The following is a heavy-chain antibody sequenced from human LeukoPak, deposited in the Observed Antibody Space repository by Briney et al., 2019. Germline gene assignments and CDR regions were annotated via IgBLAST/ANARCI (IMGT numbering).Heavy chain of an antibody. CDR2: ISYDGSNK. V-gene: IGHV3-30-3*01. CDR3: ARDGGLWFGDSHPPFDY. D-gene: IGHD3-10*01. J-gene: IGHJ4*02. CDR1: GFIFSSYN. Sequence: GGSLRLSCAASGFIFSSYNMNWVRQAPGKGLEWVAVISYDGSNKYYADSVKGRFTISRDNSKNTLYLQMNSLRAEDTAVYYCARDGGLWFGDSHPPFDYWGQGTLVTVSS.